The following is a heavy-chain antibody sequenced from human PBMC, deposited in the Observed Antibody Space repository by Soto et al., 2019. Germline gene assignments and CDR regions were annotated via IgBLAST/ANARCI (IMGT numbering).Heavy chain of an antibody. J-gene: IGHJ6*03. CDR1: GFTFSSYG. CDR3: ARDQHGDYAGYYYMDV. D-gene: IGHD4-17*01. Sequence: GGSLRLSCAASGFTFSSYGMHWVRQAPGKGLEWVAVIWYDGSNKYYADSVKGRFTISRDNSKNTLYLQMNSLRAEDTAVYYCARDQHGDYAGYYYMDVWGKGTTVTVSS. V-gene: IGHV3-33*01. CDR2: IWYDGSNK.